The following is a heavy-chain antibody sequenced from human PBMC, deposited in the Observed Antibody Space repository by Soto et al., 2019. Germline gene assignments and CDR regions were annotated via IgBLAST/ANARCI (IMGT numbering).Heavy chain of an antibody. CDR1: GYSFTSYW. CDR3: ASTSSSSLPGFDY. D-gene: IGHD6-6*01. J-gene: IGHJ4*02. V-gene: IGHV5-10-1*01. CDR2: IDPSDSYT. Sequence: GESLKISCKGSGYSFTSYWISWVRQMPGKGLEWMGRIDPSDSYTNYSPSFQGHVTISADKSITTAYLQWSSLKASDTAMYYCASTSSSSLPGFDYWGQGTLVTVSS.